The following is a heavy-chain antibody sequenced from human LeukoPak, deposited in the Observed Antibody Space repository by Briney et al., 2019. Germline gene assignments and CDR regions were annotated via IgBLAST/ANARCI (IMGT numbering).Heavy chain of an antibody. D-gene: IGHD3-10*01. CDR1: GFTFSNYW. CDR3: ARRLKITMVRGES. V-gene: IGHV3-7*03. J-gene: IGHJ5*02. Sequence: GGSLRLSCAASGFTFSNYWMSWVRQAPGKGLEWVANIKQDGSEKNYVDSVKGRFTISRDNAKNSLYLQMNSLRVEDTAVYYCARRLKITMVRGESWGQGTLVTVSS. CDR2: IKQDGSEK.